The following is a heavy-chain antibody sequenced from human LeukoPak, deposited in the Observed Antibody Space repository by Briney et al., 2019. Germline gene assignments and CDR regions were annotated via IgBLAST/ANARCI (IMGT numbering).Heavy chain of an antibody. D-gene: IGHD1-1*01. V-gene: IGHV4-30-2*01. CDR1: GGSISSGGYY. CDR2: IYHSGST. Sequence: SETLSLTCTVSGGSISSGGYYWSWTRQPPGKGLEWIGYIYHSGSTYYNPSLKSRVTISVDRSKNQFSLKLSSVTAADTAVYYCARRATGTFDIWGQGTMVTVSS. J-gene: IGHJ3*02. CDR3: ARRATGTFDI.